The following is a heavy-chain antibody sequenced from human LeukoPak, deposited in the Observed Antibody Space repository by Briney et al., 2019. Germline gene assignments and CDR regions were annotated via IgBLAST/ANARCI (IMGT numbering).Heavy chain of an antibody. D-gene: IGHD6-6*01. Sequence: GASVKVSCKASGYTFTDYYMHWVRQAPGQGLEWMGWINPYSGGTNYAQKFQGRVTMTRDTSISTAYMELSSLPSDDTAVYYCARGRVGSLHSGSSNYFDYWGQGALVTVSS. V-gene: IGHV1-2*02. J-gene: IGHJ4*02. CDR2: INPYSGGT. CDR3: ARGRVGSLHSGSSNYFDY. CDR1: GYTFTDYY.